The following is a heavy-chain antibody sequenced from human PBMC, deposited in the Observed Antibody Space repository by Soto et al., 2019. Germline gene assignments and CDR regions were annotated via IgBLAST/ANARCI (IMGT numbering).Heavy chain of an antibody. CDR1: GGIFSSYA. V-gene: IGHV1-69*13. CDR3: ARDSGYYGSGSYYKSFDY. D-gene: IGHD3-10*01. J-gene: IGHJ4*02. CDR2: IIPIFGTA. Sequence: SVKVSCKASGGIFSSYAISWVRQAPGQGLEWMGGIIPIFGTANYAQKFQGRVTITADESTSTAYMELSSLRSEDTAVYYCARDSGYYGSGSYYKSFDYWGQGTLVTVSS.